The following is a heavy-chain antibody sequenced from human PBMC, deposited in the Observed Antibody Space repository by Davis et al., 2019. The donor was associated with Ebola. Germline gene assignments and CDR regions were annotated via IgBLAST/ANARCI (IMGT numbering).Heavy chain of an antibody. J-gene: IGHJ6*04. D-gene: IGHD3-16*01. CDR3: ARDSVGGIPYYYYYYGMDV. Sequence: GGSLRLSCAASGFTFSSYGMHWVRQAPGKGLEWVAVISYDGSNKYYADSVKGRFTISRDNSKNTLYLQMNSLRAEDTAVYYCARDSVGGIPYYYYYYGMDVWGKGTTVTVSS. CDR2: ISYDGSNK. V-gene: IGHV3-30*03. CDR1: GFTFSSYG.